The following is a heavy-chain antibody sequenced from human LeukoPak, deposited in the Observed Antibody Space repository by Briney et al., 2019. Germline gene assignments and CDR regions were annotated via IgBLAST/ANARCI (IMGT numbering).Heavy chain of an antibody. CDR3: ARDRWEPSPLPFD. V-gene: IGHV4-61*02. J-gene: IGHJ4*02. D-gene: IGHD4-23*01. Sequence: PSQTLSLTCTVSGGSISSGSYYWSWIRQPAGKGLEWIGRIYTSGSTNSNPSLKSRVTISVDTSKNQFSLKLSSVTAADTAVYYCARDRWEPSPLPFDWGQGTLVTASS. CDR1: GGSISSGSYY. CDR2: IYTSGST.